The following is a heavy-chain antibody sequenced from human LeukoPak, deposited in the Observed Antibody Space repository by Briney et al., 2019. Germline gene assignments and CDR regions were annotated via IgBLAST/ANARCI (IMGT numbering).Heavy chain of an antibody. CDR2: ISAYNGNT. V-gene: IGHV1-18*01. CDR1: GYTFTSYG. J-gene: IGHJ3*02. D-gene: IGHD3-22*01. Sequence: ASVKVSCKASGYTFTSYGISWVRQAPGQGLEWMGWISAYNGNTNYAQKLQGRVTMTTDTSTSTAYMELRSLRSDDTAVYYCARHYRLDYYDGDAFDIWGQGTTVTVSS. CDR3: ARHYRLDYYDGDAFDI.